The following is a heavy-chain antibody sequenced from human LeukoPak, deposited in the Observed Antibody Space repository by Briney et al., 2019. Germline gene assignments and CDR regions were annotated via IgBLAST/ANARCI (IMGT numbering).Heavy chain of an antibody. CDR3: AGDGYNSRRFFDY. CDR2: INRNSGGT. V-gene: IGHV1-2*02. D-gene: IGHD5-24*01. Sequence: ASVKVSCKASGYTFTGYYMHWVRQAPGQGLEWMGWINRNSGGTNYALKFQGRVNMTRDTSISTAYMELSRLRSDDTAVYFCAGDGYNSRRFFDYWGQGTLVTVSS. CDR1: GYTFTGYY. J-gene: IGHJ4*02.